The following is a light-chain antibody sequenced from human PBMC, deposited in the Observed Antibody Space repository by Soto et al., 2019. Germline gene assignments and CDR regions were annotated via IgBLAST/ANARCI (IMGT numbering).Light chain of an antibody. J-gene: IGLJ1*01. CDR1: RRDVGGYNY. Sequence: QSVLTQPASVSGSPGQSITISCTGPRRDVGGYNYVSWYQQHPGKAPKLTIYEVSNRPSGVSNRFSGSKSGNKASLTISGLQAEDEADYYCSSYTSSSTSVFGTGTKLTVL. CDR3: SSYTSSSTSV. CDR2: EVS. V-gene: IGLV2-14*01.